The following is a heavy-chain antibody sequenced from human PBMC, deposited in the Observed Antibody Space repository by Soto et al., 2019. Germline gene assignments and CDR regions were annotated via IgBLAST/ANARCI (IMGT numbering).Heavy chain of an antibody. Sequence: PGESLKISCKGSGYSFTSYWISWVRQMPGKGLEWMGRIDPSDSYTNYSPSFQGHVTISADKSISTAYLQWSSLKASDTAMYYCARHERQQLVLVGPYYYGMDVWGQGTTVTVSS. CDR3: ARHERQQLVLVGPYYYGMDV. CDR2: IDPSDSYT. CDR1: GYSFTSYW. J-gene: IGHJ6*02. V-gene: IGHV5-10-1*01. D-gene: IGHD6-13*01.